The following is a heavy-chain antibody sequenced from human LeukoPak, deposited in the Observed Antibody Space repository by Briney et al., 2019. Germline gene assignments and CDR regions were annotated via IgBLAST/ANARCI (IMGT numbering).Heavy chain of an antibody. CDR2: IYTSGST. CDR1: GGSISSGSYY. CDR3: ARDRKSGSYGFDY. Sequence: SQTLSLTCTVSGGSISSGSYYWSWIRQPAGKGLEWIGRIYTSGSTNYNPSLKSRVTISVDTSKNQFSLKLSSVTAADTAVYYCARDRKSGSYGFDYWGQGTRVTVSS. V-gene: IGHV4-61*02. J-gene: IGHJ4*02. D-gene: IGHD1-26*01.